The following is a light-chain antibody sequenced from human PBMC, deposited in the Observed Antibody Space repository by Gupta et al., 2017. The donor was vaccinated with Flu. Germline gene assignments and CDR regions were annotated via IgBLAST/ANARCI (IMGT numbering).Light chain of an antibody. V-gene: IGLV2-14*01. J-gene: IGLJ3*02. Sequence: TSSDIGGYNSVSWYQQHPGKAHKMMIYEVSDRPSGVSNRFSGSKSGNTASLTISGLQAEDEADYYCSSYTNINTRVFGGGTKLTVL. CDR2: EVS. CDR1: SSDIGGYNS. CDR3: SSYTNINTRV.